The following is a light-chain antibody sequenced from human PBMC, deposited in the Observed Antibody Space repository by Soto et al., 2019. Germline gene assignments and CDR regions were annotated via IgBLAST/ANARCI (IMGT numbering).Light chain of an antibody. Sequence: DIQMTQSPSTLSASVGDRVTITCRASQSVTTWLAWYQQKPGKAPNLLIYGASTLESGVPSRFSGSGSGTEFTLTISSLQSDDFATYYCQHYNDYPWTFGQGTRVDVK. CDR2: GAS. CDR3: QHYNDYPWT. J-gene: IGKJ1*01. CDR1: QSVTTW. V-gene: IGKV1-5*01.